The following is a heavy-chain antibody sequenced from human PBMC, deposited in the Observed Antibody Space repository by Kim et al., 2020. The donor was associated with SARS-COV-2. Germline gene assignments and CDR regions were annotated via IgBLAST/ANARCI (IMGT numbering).Heavy chain of an antibody. Sequence: GGSLRLSCAASGFTFSSYSMNWVRQAPGKGLEWVSSISSSSSYIYYADSVKGRFTISRDNAKNSLYLQMNSLRAEDTAVYYCAKTRPVAGQIDAFDIWGQGTMVTVSS. V-gene: IGHV3-21*01. J-gene: IGHJ3*02. D-gene: IGHD6-19*01. CDR3: AKTRPVAGQIDAFDI. CDR2: ISSSSSYI. CDR1: GFTFSSYS.